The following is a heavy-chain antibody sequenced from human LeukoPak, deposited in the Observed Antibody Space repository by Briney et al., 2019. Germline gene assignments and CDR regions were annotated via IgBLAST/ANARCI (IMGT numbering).Heavy chain of an antibody. D-gene: IGHD2-21*02. J-gene: IGHJ4*02. CDR3: ARAYCGGDCSFDY. CDR2: IHYSEST. Sequence: SETLSLTCTVSGGSIRSYYWGWIRQPPGKGLEWIGYIHYSESTKYNPSLKSRVTMSVDTSKNQFSLKLSSVTAADTAVYYCARAYCGGDCSFDYWGQGTLVTVSS. CDR1: GGSIRSYY. V-gene: IGHV4-59*08.